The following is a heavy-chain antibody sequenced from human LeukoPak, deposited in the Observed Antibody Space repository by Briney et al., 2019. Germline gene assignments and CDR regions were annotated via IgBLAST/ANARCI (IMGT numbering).Heavy chain of an antibody. Sequence: ASVKVSCKATGYTFTSHYMHWVRQAPGQGLEWMGIINPSGGSTSYAQKFQGRVTMTRDTSATTAFMELSSLRSEDAAVYYCARDSGSGSNDYWGQGTLVTVSS. D-gene: IGHD1-26*01. CDR1: GYTFTSHY. J-gene: IGHJ4*02. V-gene: IGHV1-46*01. CDR3: ARDSGSGSNDY. CDR2: INPSGGST.